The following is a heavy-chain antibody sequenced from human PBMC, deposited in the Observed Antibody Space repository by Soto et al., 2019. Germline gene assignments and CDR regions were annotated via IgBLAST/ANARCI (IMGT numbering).Heavy chain of an antibody. D-gene: IGHD6-19*01. Sequence: GGSLRLSCAASGFTFSSYAMSWVRQAPGKGLEWVSAISGSGGSTYYADSVKGRFTISRDNSKNTLYLQMNSLRAEDTAVYYCAEDKEISSGWKYYYYYYMDVWGKGTTVTVSS. CDR1: GFTFSSYA. CDR3: AEDKEISSGWKYYYYYYMDV. J-gene: IGHJ6*03. CDR2: ISGSGGST. V-gene: IGHV3-23*01.